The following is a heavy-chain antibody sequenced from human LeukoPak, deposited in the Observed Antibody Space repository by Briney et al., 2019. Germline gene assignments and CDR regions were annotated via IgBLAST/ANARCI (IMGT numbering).Heavy chain of an antibody. CDR3: AAEVSPKVFDY. Sequence: GASVKVSCKASGYTFTSYGVSWVRQAPGQGLEWMGWISAYNGNTDYAQRLQGRVSMTTDTSTNTAYMELRSLRSDDTAVYFCAAEVSPKVFDYRGQGTLVTVSS. CDR1: GYTFTSYG. V-gene: IGHV1-18*01. J-gene: IGHJ4*02. CDR2: ISAYNGNT.